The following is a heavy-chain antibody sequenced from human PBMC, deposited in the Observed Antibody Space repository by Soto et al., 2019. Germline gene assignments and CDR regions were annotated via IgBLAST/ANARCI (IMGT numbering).Heavy chain of an antibody. V-gene: IGHV4-34*01. CDR1: GGSFSGYY. Sequence: SETLSLTCAVYGGSFSGYYWSWIRQPPGKGLEWIGEINHSGSTNYNPSLKSRVTISVDTSKNQFSLKLSSVTAADAAVYYCARSSAVTTSAYYFDYWGQGTLVTVSS. CDR2: INHSGST. J-gene: IGHJ4*02. D-gene: IGHD4-17*01. CDR3: ARSSAVTTSAYYFDY.